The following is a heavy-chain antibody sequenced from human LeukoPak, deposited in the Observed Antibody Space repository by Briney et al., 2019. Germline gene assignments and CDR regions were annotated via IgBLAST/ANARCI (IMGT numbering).Heavy chain of an antibody. J-gene: IGHJ3*02. CDR3: ARDGVHYDFWSGYYTAAFDI. V-gene: IGHV3-48*03. D-gene: IGHD3-3*01. CDR2: ISSSGSTI. CDR1: GFTFSSYE. Sequence: GGSLRLSCAAPGFTFSSYEMNWVRQAPGKGLEWVSYISSSGSTIYYADSVKGRFTISRDNAKNSLYLQMNSLRAEDTAVYYCARDGVHYDFWSGYYTAAFDIWGQGTMVTVSS.